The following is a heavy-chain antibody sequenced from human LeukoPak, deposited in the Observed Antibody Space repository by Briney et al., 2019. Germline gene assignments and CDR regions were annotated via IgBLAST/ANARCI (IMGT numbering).Heavy chain of an antibody. CDR3: ARPEGSGWSVHQFDY. J-gene: IGHJ4*02. D-gene: IGHD6-19*01. Sequence: EASVKVSCKASGYTFTSYGISWVRQAPGQGLEWMGWISAYNGNTNYAQKLQGGVTMTTDTSTSTAYMELRSLRSDDTAVYYCARPEGSGWSVHQFDYWGQGTLVTVSS. CDR1: GYTFTSYG. CDR2: ISAYNGNT. V-gene: IGHV1-18*01.